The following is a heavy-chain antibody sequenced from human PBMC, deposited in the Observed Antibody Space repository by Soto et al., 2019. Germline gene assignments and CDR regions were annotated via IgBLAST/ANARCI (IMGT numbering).Heavy chain of an antibody. CDR1: GFTFSSYG. CDR3: ARDHCSSTSCYIDYYYMDV. J-gene: IGHJ6*03. D-gene: IGHD2-2*02. Sequence: GGSLRLSCAASGFTFSSYGMHWVRQAPGKGLEWVAVISYDGSNKYYADSVKGRFTISRDNSKNTLYLQMNSLRAEDTAVYYCARDHCSSTSCYIDYYYMDVWGKGTTVTVSS. CDR2: ISYDGSNK. V-gene: IGHV3-30*03.